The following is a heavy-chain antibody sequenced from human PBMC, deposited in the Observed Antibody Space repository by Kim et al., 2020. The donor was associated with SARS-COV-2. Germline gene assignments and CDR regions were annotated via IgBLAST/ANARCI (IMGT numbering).Heavy chain of an antibody. CDR1: GFTFSSYG. J-gene: IGHJ3*02. CDR2: IWYDGSNK. V-gene: IGHV3-33*01. Sequence: GGSLRLSCAASGFTFSSYGMHWVRQAPGKGLEWVAVIWYDGSNKYYADSVKGRFTISRDNSKNTLYLQMNSLRAEDTAVYYCATEGQYYDFWSGYYKGLAFDIWGQGTMVTVSS. D-gene: IGHD3-3*01. CDR3: ATEGQYYDFWSGYYKGLAFDI.